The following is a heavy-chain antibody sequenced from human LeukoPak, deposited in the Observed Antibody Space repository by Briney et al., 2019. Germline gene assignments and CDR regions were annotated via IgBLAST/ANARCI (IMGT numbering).Heavy chain of an antibody. CDR2: INPSGGST. J-gene: IGHJ4*02. Sequence: ASVKVSCKASGYTFTSYYMHWVRQAPGQGLEWMGIINPSGGSTSYAQKFQGRVTITRDTSASIVYMELRSLRSEDTAVYYCARAAAEAGGAACFDYWGQGTLVTVSS. V-gene: IGHV1-46*01. CDR3: ARAAAEAGGAACFDY. CDR1: GYTFTSYY. D-gene: IGHD6-13*01.